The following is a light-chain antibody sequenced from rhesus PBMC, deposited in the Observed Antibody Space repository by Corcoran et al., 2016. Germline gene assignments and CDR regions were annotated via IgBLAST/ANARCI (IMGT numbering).Light chain of an antibody. CDR2: QDN. J-gene: IGLJ1*01. Sequence: QSVLTQPPSVSAAPGQRVTISCSGSSSNIGRSYVSWYQQVPGTAPKLLIYQDNKRPSGVSDRFSGSKSGTSASLAITGLQTGDEADYYCSAWDSSLSVHFFGAGTRLTVL. CDR3: SAWDSSLSVHF. CDR1: SSNIGRSY. V-gene: IGLV1-67*02.